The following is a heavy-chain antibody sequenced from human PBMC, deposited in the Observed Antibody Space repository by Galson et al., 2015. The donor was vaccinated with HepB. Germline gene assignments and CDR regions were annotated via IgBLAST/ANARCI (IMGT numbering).Heavy chain of an antibody. CDR3: ARDRDYFDL. D-gene: IGHD3-10*01. Sequence: SLRLSCAASGFSVSNYRMNWVRQAPGKGLEWVSSIGRRDDKKYVDSVKGRFTISRDSSKNTLYLQINTLRGEDTATYYCARDRDYFDLWGRGTLVTVSS. J-gene: IGHJ2*01. V-gene: IGHV3-66*01. CDR1: GFSVSNYR. CDR2: IGRRDDK.